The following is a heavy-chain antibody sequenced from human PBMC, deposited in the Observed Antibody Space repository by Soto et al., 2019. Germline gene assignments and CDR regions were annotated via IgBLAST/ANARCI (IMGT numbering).Heavy chain of an antibody. V-gene: IGHV4-59*08. CDR1: GGSISNYY. CDR3: ARRYGSFFDI. Sequence: QVQLQESGPGLVKPSETLSLTCTVSGGSISNYYWSWIRQPPGKGLEWIGYIYYSGSTNYNPSLNSHASIPXDTSKNQPSLNLSSVTAADTAVYYWARRYGSFFDIWGQGTMVTVSS. D-gene: IGHD3-10*01. CDR2: IYYSGST. J-gene: IGHJ3*02.